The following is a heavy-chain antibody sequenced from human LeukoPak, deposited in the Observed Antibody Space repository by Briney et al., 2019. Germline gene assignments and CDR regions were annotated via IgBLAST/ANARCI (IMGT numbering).Heavy chain of an antibody. V-gene: IGHV3-21*01. CDR2: ISSSSSYI. CDR3: ARDPPTYYYGSGRGAFDI. CDR1: GFTFSSYS. J-gene: IGHJ3*02. Sequence: GGSLRLSCAASGFTFSSYSMNWVRQAPGKGLEWVSSISSSSSYIYYADSVKGRFTISRDNAKNSLYLLMNSLRAEDTAVYYCARDPPTYYYGSGRGAFDIWGQGTMVTVSS. D-gene: IGHD3-10*01.